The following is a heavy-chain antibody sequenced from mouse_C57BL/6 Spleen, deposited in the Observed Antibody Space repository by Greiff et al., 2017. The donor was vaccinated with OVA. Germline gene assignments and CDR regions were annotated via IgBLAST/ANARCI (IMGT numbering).Heavy chain of an antibody. V-gene: IGHV5-16*01. CDR1: GFTFSDYY. J-gene: IGHJ1*03. Sequence: EVQLVESEGGLVQPGSSMKLSCTASGFTFSDYYMAWVRQVPEKGLEWVANINYDGSSTSYLDSLKSRFIISRDNAKNILYLQMSSLKSEDTATYYCARDLHGSSYSYWYFDVWGTGTTVTVSS. D-gene: IGHD1-1*01. CDR3: ARDLHGSSYSYWYFDV. CDR2: INYDGSST.